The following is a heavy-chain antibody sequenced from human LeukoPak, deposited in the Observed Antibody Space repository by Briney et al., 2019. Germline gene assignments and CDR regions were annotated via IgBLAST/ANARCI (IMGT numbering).Heavy chain of an antibody. J-gene: IGHJ3*02. V-gene: IGHV3-23*01. CDR1: GFTFSSSA. CDR2: ISGGGGNT. Sequence: GGSLRLSCAASGFTFSSSAMSWVRQVPGKGLEWVSAISGGGGNTYYADSVKGRFTISRDNSKNTLYLQMSSLRAEDTAVYYCGKNRYSGSLSPFDIWGQGTMVTVSS. D-gene: IGHD1-26*01. CDR3: GKNRYSGSLSPFDI.